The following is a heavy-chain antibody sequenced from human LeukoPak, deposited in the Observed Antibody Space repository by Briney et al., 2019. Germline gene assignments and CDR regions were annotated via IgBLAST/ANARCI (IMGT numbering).Heavy chain of an antibody. CDR1: GFTFSIYP. CDR2: ISGSGGST. CDR3: AKDDDSSGYSNWFDP. D-gene: IGHD3-22*01. J-gene: IGHJ5*02. V-gene: IGHV3-23*01. Sequence: PGGSLRLSCAASGFTFSIYPMSWARQAPGKGLEWVSAISGSGGSTYYADSVKGRFTISRDNSKNTLYLQMNSLRAEDTAIYYCAKDDDSSGYSNWFDPWGQGTLVTVSS.